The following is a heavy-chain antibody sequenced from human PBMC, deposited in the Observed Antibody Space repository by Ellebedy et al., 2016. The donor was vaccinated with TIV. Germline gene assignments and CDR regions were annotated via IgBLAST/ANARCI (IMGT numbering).Heavy chain of an antibody. Sequence: AASVKVSCKVSGYTLSELSMHWVRQPPGKGLEWMGGFDPEDGEAIYAQKFQGRVNMTEDTSTDTAYMALSSLRSEDTAVYYCATDLRNCTDGACFTRHDAFDIWGQGTMVTVSS. J-gene: IGHJ3*02. CDR1: GYTLSELS. V-gene: IGHV1-24*01. CDR3: ATDLRNCTDGACFTRHDAFDI. CDR2: FDPEDGEA. D-gene: IGHD2-8*01.